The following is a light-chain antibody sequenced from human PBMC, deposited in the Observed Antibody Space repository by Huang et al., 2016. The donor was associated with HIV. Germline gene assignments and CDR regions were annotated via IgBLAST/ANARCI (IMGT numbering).Light chain of an antibody. CDR2: LRS. V-gene: IGKV2-28*01. J-gene: IGKJ2*01. CDR3: MQALQTPT. CDR1: QSLVHSNGYNY. Sequence: EIVMTQSPLSLPVSPGEPASISCRSSQSLVHSNGYNYLDWYLQRPGQSPQVLIYLRSYRASGVPGRFSGSGSGTNFTLKISRVETEDIGTYYCMQALQTPTFGQGTTLEI.